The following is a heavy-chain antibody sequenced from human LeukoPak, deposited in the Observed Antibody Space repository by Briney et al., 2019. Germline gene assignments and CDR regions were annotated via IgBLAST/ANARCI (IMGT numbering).Heavy chain of an antibody. Sequence: GGSLRLSCAASGFTFSSYSMNWVRQAPGKGLEWVSSISSSSSYIYYTDSVKGRFTISSDNAKNSLYLQMNSLRAEDTAVYYCARDFTYYYDSSGFLYYFDYWGQGTLVTVSS. CDR3: ARDFTYYYDSSGFLYYFDY. D-gene: IGHD3-22*01. V-gene: IGHV3-21*01. CDR1: GFTFSSYS. CDR2: ISSSSSYI. J-gene: IGHJ4*02.